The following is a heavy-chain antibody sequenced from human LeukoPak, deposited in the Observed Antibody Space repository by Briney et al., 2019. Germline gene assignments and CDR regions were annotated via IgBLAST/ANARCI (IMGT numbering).Heavy chain of an antibody. CDR3: ARDPGVVAFHYFDF. V-gene: IGHV3-23*01. J-gene: IGHJ4*02. D-gene: IGHD3-3*01. Sequence: SGGSLRLSCAASGFTFNNYAMAWVRQAPGKGLEWVSAIGGLGSSTYYGDSVKGRFTISRDNSKNTVYLQMDSLRVEDTAVYYCARDPGVVAFHYFDFWGQGTLITVSS. CDR2: IGGLGSST. CDR1: GFTFNNYA.